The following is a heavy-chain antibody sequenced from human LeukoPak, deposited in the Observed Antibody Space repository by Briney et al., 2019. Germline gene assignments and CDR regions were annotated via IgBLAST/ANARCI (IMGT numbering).Heavy chain of an antibody. CDR2: IYPGDSDT. CDR3: ARHGINYYDSSGYYLNWFDP. V-gene: IGHV5-51*01. J-gene: IGHJ5*02. D-gene: IGHD3-22*01. CDR1: GYNFTSYW. Sequence: GESLKISCKGSGYNFTSYWIGWVRQMPGKGLEWMGIIYPGDSDTRYSPSFQGQVTISADKSISTAYLQWSSLKASDTAMYYCARHGINYYDSSGYYLNWFDPWGQGTLVTVSS.